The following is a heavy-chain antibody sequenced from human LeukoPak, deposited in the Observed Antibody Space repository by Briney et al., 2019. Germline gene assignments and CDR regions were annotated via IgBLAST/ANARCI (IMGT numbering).Heavy chain of an antibody. J-gene: IGHJ6*03. CDR3: ARTLPYYDILTGFYYYYMDV. V-gene: IGHV4-61*02. CDR2: IYTSGST. D-gene: IGHD3-9*01. CDR1: GGSISSGSYY. Sequence: SETLSLTCTVSGGSISSGSYYWSWIRQPAGKGLEWIGRIYTSGSTNYNPSLKSRVTISVDTSKNQFSLKLSSVTAADTAVYYCARTLPYYDILTGFYYYYMDVWGKGTTVTISS.